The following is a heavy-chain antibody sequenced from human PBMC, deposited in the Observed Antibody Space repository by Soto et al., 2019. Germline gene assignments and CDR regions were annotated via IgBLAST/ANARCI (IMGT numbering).Heavy chain of an antibody. CDR1: GGSISSGGYY. CDR3: SRKRTYYDSSGLIDY. CDR2: IYYSGST. V-gene: IGHV4-31*03. Sequence: QVQLQESGPGLVKPSQILSLTCTVSGGSISSGGYYWSWIRQHPGKGLEWIGYIYYSGSTYYNPSLKSRVTISVDTSKNQFSLKLSSVNAADTAVYYCSRKRTYYDSSGLIDYWGQGTLVTVSS. D-gene: IGHD3-22*01. J-gene: IGHJ4*02.